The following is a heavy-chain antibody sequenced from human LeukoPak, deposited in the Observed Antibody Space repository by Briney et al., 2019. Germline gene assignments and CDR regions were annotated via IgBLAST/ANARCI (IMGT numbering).Heavy chain of an antibody. CDR2: IYPEDSDT. Sequence: GESLKISCKGSGYSFTSYWIGWVRQMPGKGLEWMGTIYPEDSDTRYSPSFQGLVTISADKSISTAYLQWKSLKASDTAMYYCARHGTAASRQIDPWGQGTLVTVSS. V-gene: IGHV5-51*01. J-gene: IGHJ5*02. CDR3: ARHGTAASRQIDP. CDR1: GYSFTSYW. D-gene: IGHD6-13*01.